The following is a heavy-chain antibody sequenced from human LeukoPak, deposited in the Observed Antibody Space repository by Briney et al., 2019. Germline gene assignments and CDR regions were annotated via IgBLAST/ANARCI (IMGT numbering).Heavy chain of an antibody. CDR1: GYTFTSYY. CDR3: ARDGIAAAARNWFDP. D-gene: IGHD6-13*01. CDR2: INPSGGST. J-gene: IGHJ5*02. Sequence: ASVKVSCKASGYTFTSYYMHWVRQAPGQGLEWMGIINPSGGSTSYAQKFQGRVTMTRDTSTSTVYMELSSLRSEDTAVYYCARDGIAAAARNWFDPWGQGTLVTVSS. V-gene: IGHV1-46*01.